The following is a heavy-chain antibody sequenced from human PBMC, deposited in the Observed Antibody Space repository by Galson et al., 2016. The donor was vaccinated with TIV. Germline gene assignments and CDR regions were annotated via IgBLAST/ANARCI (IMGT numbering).Heavy chain of an antibody. J-gene: IGHJ4*02. CDR2: INPNSGGT. CDR1: GYTFTDYY. CDR3: ARFDYYYARSANY. Sequence: SVKVSCKASGYTFTDYYMHWVRQAPGQGLEWMGRINPNSGGTNYVQKFQGRVTMTRDTSISTAYMELSRLRSDDSAVYYCARFDYYYARSANYWGQGTLVTVAS. D-gene: IGHD3-22*01. V-gene: IGHV1-2*02.